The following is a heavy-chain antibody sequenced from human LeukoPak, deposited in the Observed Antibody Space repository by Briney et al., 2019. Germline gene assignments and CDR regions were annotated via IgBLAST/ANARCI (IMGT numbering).Heavy chain of an antibody. J-gene: IGHJ4*02. CDR3: ARASHTGYDY. Sequence: PGGSLRLSCAASGFTVSSNYMSWVRQAPGKGLEWVSYISHTSSAIYYADSVKGRFTISRDNAKNSLYLQMNSLRDEDTAVYYCARASHTGYDYWGQGTLVTVSS. V-gene: IGHV3-48*02. D-gene: IGHD3-9*01. CDR2: ISHTSSAI. CDR1: GFTVSSNY.